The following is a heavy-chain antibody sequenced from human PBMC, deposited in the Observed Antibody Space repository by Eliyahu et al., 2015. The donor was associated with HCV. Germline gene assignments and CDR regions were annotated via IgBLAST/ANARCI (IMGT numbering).Heavy chain of an antibody. CDR2: ISWNXFSR. Sequence: EVNLVESGGGLVQXGTSLRXSCAASGFTFKDHAMHWVRQXPGXGXEXVSGISWNXFSRGYADSVKGRFAISRDNAKTSLYLQMDSLRVDDTALYYCVKDIGLSLVRGITLDHWGQGTRVAVSS. V-gene: IGHV3-9*01. CDR3: VKDIGLSLVRGITLDH. CDR1: GFTFKDHA. J-gene: IGHJ4*02. D-gene: IGHD3-10*01.